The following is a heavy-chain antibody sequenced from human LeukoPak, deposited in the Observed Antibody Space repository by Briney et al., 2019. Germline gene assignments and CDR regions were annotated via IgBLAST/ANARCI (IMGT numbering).Heavy chain of an antibody. Sequence: QAGGSLRLACAAAGFTFSSYWMGWVRHARGKGLVWVSRINSDGSTTNYADSVKGRFTISRDNTKNTLYLQMNSLRAEDTAMYYCATSRTFDYWGQGTLVTVSS. J-gene: IGHJ4*02. CDR2: INSDGSTT. CDR3: ATSRTFDY. CDR1: GFTFSSYW. D-gene: IGHD1-1*01. V-gene: IGHV3-74*01.